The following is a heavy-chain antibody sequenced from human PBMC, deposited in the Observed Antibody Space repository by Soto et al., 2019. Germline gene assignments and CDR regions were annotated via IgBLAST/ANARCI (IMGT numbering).Heavy chain of an antibody. CDR2: IYYSGST. CDR1: GGSISSGGYY. J-gene: IGHJ4*02. V-gene: IGHV4-31*03. D-gene: IGHD3-3*01. CDR3: ARGGIFGVVTTSYYYFDY. Sequence: QVQLQESGPGLVKPSQTLSLTCTVSGGSISSGGYYWSWIRQHPGKGLEWIGYIYYSGSTYYNPSLKSRVTISVDTSQHQFSLKLSSVTAADTAVYYCARGGIFGVVTTSYYYFDYWCQGILVTVSS.